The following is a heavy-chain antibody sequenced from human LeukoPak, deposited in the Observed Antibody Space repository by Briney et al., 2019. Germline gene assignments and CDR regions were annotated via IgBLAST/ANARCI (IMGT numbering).Heavy chain of an antibody. Sequence: GGSLRLSCVASGFTFGKYWMSWVRQAPGKGLEWVANIKQDGSEKYYVDSVKGRFTISRDNAKNSLYLQMNSLRAEDTAVYYCAREWPGYSYGDYWGQGTLVTVSS. CDR3: AREWPGYSYGDY. CDR1: GFTFGKYW. D-gene: IGHD5-18*01. V-gene: IGHV3-7*03. J-gene: IGHJ4*02. CDR2: IKQDGSEK.